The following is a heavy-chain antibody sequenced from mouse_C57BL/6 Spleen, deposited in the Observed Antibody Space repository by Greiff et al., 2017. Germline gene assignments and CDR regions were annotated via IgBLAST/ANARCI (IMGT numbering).Heavy chain of an antibody. Sequence: EVKLVESEGGLVQPGSSMKLSCTASGFTFSDYYMAWVRQVPEKGLEWVANINYDGSSTYYLDSLKSRFIISRDNAKNILYLQMSSLKSEDTATYCCARAYCSNYWFAYWGQGTLVTVST. CDR1: GFTFSDYY. J-gene: IGHJ3*01. D-gene: IGHD2-5*01. CDR2: INYDGSST. V-gene: IGHV5-16*01. CDR3: ARAYCSNYWFAY.